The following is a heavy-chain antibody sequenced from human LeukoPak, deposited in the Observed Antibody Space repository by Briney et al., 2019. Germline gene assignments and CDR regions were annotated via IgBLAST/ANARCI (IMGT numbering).Heavy chain of an antibody. V-gene: IGHV4-30-2*01. CDR1: GGSISSGGYS. J-gene: IGHJ5*02. CDR3: ATSTSDEYNWFDP. Sequence: SETLSLTCAVSGGSISSGGYSWGWIRQPPGKGLEWIGYIYHSGSTYYNPSLKSRGTISVDRSKNQFSLKLSSVTAADTAVYYCATSTSDEYNWFDPWGQGTLVTVSS. D-gene: IGHD6-6*01. CDR2: IYHSGST.